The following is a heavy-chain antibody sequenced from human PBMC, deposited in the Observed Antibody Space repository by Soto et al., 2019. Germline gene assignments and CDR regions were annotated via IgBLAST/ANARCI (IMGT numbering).Heavy chain of an antibody. CDR1: GGSFSGYY. Sequence: SETLSLTCAVYGGSFSGYYWSWIRQPPGKGLEWIGEINHSGSTNYNPSLKSRVTISVDTSKNQFSLKLSSVTAADTAVYYCARGHYCSSTSCYLVDYWGQGTLVTVSS. V-gene: IGHV4-34*01. J-gene: IGHJ4*02. D-gene: IGHD2-2*01. CDR2: INHSGST. CDR3: ARGHYCSSTSCYLVDY.